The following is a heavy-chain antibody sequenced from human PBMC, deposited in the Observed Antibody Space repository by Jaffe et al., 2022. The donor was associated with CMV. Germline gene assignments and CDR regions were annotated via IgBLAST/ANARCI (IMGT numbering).Heavy chain of an antibody. CDR1: GFTFSSYS. J-gene: IGHJ4*02. V-gene: IGHV3-21*01. Sequence: EVQLVESGGGLVKPGGSLRLSCAASGFTFSSYSMNWVRQAPGKGLEWVSSISSSSSYIYYADSVKGRFTISRDNAKNSLYLQMNSLRAEDTAVYYCARGAGIAAADSFDYWGQGTLVTVSS. D-gene: IGHD6-13*01. CDR2: ISSSSSYI. CDR3: ARGAGIAAADSFDY.